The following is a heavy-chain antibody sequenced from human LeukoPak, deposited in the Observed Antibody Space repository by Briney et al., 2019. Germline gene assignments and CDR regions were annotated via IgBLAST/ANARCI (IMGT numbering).Heavy chain of an antibody. D-gene: IGHD4-17*01. V-gene: IGHV3-30*18. CDR1: GFTFSSYG. Sequence: GGSLRLSCAASGFTFSSYGMHWVRQAPGKGLEWVAVITYDGSNKYYADSVKGRFTISRDNSKNTLYLQMNSLRAEDTAVYYCAKGPPSKMTTVTTYPFGFVYWGQGTLVTVSS. CDR2: ITYDGSNK. J-gene: IGHJ4*02. CDR3: AKGPPSKMTTVTTYPFGFVY.